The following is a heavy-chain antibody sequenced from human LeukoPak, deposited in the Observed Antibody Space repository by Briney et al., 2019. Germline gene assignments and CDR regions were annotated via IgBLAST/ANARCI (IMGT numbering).Heavy chain of an antibody. CDR2: INAGNGNT. V-gene: IGHV1-3*01. CDR1: GYTFTNYI. Sequence: ASVKVSCKTSGYTFTNYIIHWVRQAPGQRLEWMGWINAGNGNTEYSQKFQDRVTVTRDTSATTAYMELRSLGSVDTAVYYCARVVTRLREGDYYYDMDVWGQGTTVTVSS. CDR3: ARVVTRLREGDYYYDMDV. J-gene: IGHJ6*02. D-gene: IGHD1-26*01.